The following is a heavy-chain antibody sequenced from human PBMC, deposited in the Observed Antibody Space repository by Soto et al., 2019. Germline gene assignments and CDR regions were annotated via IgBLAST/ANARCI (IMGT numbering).Heavy chain of an antibody. D-gene: IGHD3-10*01. CDR1: GGTFSSYA. CDR3: ARASRGYYYGSGSYYTDGRLAGMDV. V-gene: IGHV1-69*13. Sequence: GASVKVSCKASGGTFSSYAISWVRQAPGQGLEWMGGIIPIFGTANYAQKFQGRVTITADESTSTAYMELSSLRSEDTAVYYCARASRGYYYGSGSYYTDGRLAGMDVRGQGTTVTVSS. J-gene: IGHJ6*02. CDR2: IIPIFGTA.